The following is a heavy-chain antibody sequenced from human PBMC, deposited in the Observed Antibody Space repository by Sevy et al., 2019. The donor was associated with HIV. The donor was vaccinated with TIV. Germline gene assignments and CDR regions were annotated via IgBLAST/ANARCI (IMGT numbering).Heavy chain of an antibody. D-gene: IGHD3-10*01. V-gene: IGHV3-7*01. Sequence: GGSLRLSCAASGFNFYKYGMRWVRQAPGKGLEYVASIKGAGSEKYYMDSVKGRFTISRDNAENSVYLQMNSLIADDTAVYHCVRAGAFGTSDSWGQGTLVTVSS. CDR2: IKGAGSEK. CDR1: GFNFYKYG. J-gene: IGHJ4*02. CDR3: VRAGAFGTSDS.